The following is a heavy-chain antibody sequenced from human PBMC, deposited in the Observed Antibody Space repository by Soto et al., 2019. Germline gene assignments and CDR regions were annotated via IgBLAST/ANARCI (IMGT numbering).Heavy chain of an antibody. CDR2: LDPSGGST. D-gene: IGHD6-13*01. V-gene: IGHV1-46*01. Sequence: ASVKVSCKASGYTFTSYYMHWVRRAPGQGLEWMGILDPSGGSTDYAQNFQGRVTMSMDASTSTVYMDLSSLRSEDTAVYFCERDRGRAAAGEYYYNGMDVWGQGTTVTVYS. CDR3: ERDRGRAAAGEYYYNGMDV. CDR1: GYTFTSYY. J-gene: IGHJ6*02.